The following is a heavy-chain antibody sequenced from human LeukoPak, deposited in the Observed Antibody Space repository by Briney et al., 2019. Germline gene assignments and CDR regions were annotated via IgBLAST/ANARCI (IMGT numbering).Heavy chain of an antibody. CDR1: GGSISSSSYY. CDR2: IYYSGST. CDR3: ARVLRLDYYYMDV. D-gene: IGHD3-9*01. V-gene: IGHV4-39*07. J-gene: IGHJ6*03. Sequence: PSETLSLTCTVSGGSISSSSYYWGWIRQPPGKGLEWIGSIYYSGSTYYNPSLKSRVTISVDTSKNQFSLKLSSVTAADTAVYYCARVLRLDYYYMDVWGKGTTVTVSS.